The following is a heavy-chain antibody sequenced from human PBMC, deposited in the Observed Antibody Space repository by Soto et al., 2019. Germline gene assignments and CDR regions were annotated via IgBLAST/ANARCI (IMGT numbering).Heavy chain of an antibody. CDR2: ISAYSGNT. Sequence: QVQLVQSGAEVKKPGASVKVSCKASGYTFTTYGITWVRQAPGQGLEWMGWISAYSGNTNYAQKLQGSRTGTTDTSTNTAYMDLRSLRSDDTAVYYCARVVKAGDYGDYGRYYFDYWGHGTLVTVSS. CDR1: GYTFTTYG. D-gene: IGHD4-17*01. CDR3: ARVVKAGDYGDYGRYYFDY. V-gene: IGHV1-18*04. J-gene: IGHJ4*01.